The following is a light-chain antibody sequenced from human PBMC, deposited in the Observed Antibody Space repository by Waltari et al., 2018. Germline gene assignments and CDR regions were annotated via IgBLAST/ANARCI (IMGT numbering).Light chain of an antibody. CDR1: SSDVGGYNY. CDR3: SSYTSSSTLWV. J-gene: IGLJ3*02. CDR2: DVS. Sequence: QSALTQPASVPGSPGQSITISCTGTSSDVGGYNYVSRYQQHPGKAPKIMIYDVSNRPSVVSNRFSGSKSGNTASLTISGLQAEDEADYYCSSYTSSSTLWVFGGGTKLTVL. V-gene: IGLV2-14*03.